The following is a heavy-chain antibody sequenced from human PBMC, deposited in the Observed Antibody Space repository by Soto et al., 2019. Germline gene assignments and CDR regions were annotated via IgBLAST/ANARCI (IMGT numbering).Heavy chain of an antibody. CDR1: GFTFSSYA. D-gene: IGHD4-17*01. Sequence: QVQLVESGGGGVQPGRSLRLSCAASGFTFSSYAMHWVRQAPGKGLEWVAVISYDGSNKYYADSVKGRFTISRDNSKNTLYLQMNSLRAEDTAVYYCARDLAHSDDYGDYVYGYWGQGTLVTVSS. V-gene: IGHV3-30-3*01. CDR3: ARDLAHSDDYGDYVYGY. J-gene: IGHJ4*02. CDR2: ISYDGSNK.